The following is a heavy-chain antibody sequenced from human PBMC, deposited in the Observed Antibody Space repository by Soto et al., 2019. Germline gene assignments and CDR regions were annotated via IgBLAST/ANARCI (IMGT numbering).Heavy chain of an antibody. CDR2: ISSSSSYI. J-gene: IGHJ6*02. D-gene: IGHD1-26*01. Sequence: PGGSLRLSCAASGFTFSSYSMNWVRQAPGKGLEWVSSISSSSSYIYYADSVKGRFTISRDNAKNSLYLQMNSLRAEDTAVYYCAXXXLVXXAQTYXXXXMDVWGQGTMVTVSS. CDR1: GFTFSSYS. CDR3: AXXXLVXXAQTYXXXXMDV. V-gene: IGHV3-21*01.